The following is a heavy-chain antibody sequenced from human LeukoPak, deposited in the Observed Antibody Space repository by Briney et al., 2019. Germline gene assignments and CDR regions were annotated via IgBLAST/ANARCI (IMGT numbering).Heavy chain of an antibody. D-gene: IGHD6-19*01. V-gene: IGHV4-4*07. CDR1: GGSISSYY. CDR3: ARGKEGMDSSGPRSNWFDP. J-gene: IGHJ5*02. Sequence: SETLSLTCTVSGGSISSYYWSWIRQPAGKGLEWIGRIYTSGSTNYNPSLKSRVTISVDTSKNQFSLKLSSVTAADTAVYYCARGKEGMDSSGPRSNWFDPWGQGTLVTVSS. CDR2: IYTSGST.